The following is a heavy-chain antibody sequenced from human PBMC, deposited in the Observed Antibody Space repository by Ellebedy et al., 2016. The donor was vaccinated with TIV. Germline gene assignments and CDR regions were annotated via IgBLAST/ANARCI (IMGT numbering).Heavy chain of an antibody. CDR2: ITYDGSNK. V-gene: IGHV3-30*18. D-gene: IGHD3-9*01. CDR1: GFTFSSYG. Sequence: GESLKISCAASGFTFSSYGMHWVRQAPGKGPEWLAFITYDGSNKYIDDSVKGRFTISRDKSENTLYLQMNSLRAEDTAVYYCAKEAYDIMTGSQMYGMDVWGQGTPVIVSS. J-gene: IGHJ6*02. CDR3: AKEAYDIMTGSQMYGMDV.